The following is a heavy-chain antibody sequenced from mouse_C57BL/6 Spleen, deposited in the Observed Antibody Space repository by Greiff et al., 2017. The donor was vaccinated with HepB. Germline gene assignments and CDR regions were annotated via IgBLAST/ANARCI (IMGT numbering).Heavy chain of an antibody. CDR3: TRGYYSNLFAY. V-gene: IGHV1-15*01. D-gene: IGHD2-5*01. CDR2: IDPETGGT. J-gene: IGHJ3*01. Sequence: QVQLQQSGAELVRPGASVTLSCKASGYTFTDYEMHWVKQTPVHGLEWIGAIDPETGGTAYNQKFKGKAILTADKSSSTAYMELRSLTSEDSAVYYCTRGYYSNLFAYWGQGTLVTVSA. CDR1: GYTFTDYE.